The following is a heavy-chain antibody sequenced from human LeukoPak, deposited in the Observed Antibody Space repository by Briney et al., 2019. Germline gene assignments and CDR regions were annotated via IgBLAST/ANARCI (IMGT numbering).Heavy chain of an antibody. V-gene: IGHV4-39*07. CDR2: IYYSGST. Sequence: PSETLSLTCTVSGGSISSSSYYWGWIRQPPGKGLEWIGSIYYSGSTYYNPSLKNRVTISVDTSKNQFSLKLSSVTAADTAVYYCARDKTSLWFDLWGQGTLVTVSS. J-gene: IGHJ5*02. CDR1: GGSISSSSYY. CDR3: ARDKTSLWFDL. D-gene: IGHD2-2*01.